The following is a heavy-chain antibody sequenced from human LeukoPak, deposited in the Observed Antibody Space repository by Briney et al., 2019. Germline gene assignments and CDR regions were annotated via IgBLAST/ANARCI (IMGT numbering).Heavy chain of an antibody. J-gene: IGHJ4*02. CDR2: MNPNSGNT. CDR3: ASPGPSDGLKQYYDYVWGSYRLDY. Sequence: ASVKVSCKASGYTFTSYDINWVRQATGQGLEWMGWMNPNSGNTGYAQKFQGRVTITTDESTSTAYMELSSLRSEDTAVYYCASPGPSDGLKQYYDYVWGSYRLDYWGQGTLVTVSS. V-gene: IGHV1-8*01. CDR1: GYTFTSYD. D-gene: IGHD3-16*02.